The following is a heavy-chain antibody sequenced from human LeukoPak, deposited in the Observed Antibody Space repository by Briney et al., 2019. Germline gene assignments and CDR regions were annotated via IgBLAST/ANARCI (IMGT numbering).Heavy chain of an antibody. CDR3: AREQYGPDDALDI. CDR1: GFTFSSYG. Sequence: QPGGSLRLSCAASGFTFSSYGMHWVRQAPGKGLEWVAVIWFDGSNKYYADSVKGRFTVSRDNSKNTMDLQMNSLRAEDTAVYYCAREQYGPDDALDIWGQGTMVTVSS. J-gene: IGHJ3*02. V-gene: IGHV3-33*08. CDR2: IWFDGSNK. D-gene: IGHD4-17*01.